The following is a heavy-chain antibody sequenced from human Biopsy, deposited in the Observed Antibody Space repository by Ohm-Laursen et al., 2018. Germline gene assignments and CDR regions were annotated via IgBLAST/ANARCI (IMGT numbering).Heavy chain of an antibody. J-gene: IGHJ6*02. CDR2: IDWAGDT. CDR1: GFSSTTVGMR. Sequence: PTQTLTLTCTFSGFSSTTVGMRVTWIRQAPGKALEWLAHIDWAGDTRCSTSLKTRPSISKDTFKDQVVLTMTDIDPVDTATYYCARASASQYYGVDVWGQGTSVTVSS. CDR3: ARASASQYYGVDV. D-gene: IGHD1-26*01. V-gene: IGHV2-70*04.